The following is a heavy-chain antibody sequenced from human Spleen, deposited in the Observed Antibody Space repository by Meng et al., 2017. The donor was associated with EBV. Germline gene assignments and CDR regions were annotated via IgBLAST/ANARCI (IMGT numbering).Heavy chain of an antibody. CDR1: EDTFTNFA. J-gene: IGHJ4*02. Sequence: VSGVKYGGEGKGLGSSGVVPCKSSEDTFTNFAFNWVRQAPGQGLEWMGGIMPMFGTSRYSQKFLGKAIITADKSMDTVYLDLSSLTSDDTALYFCARGDRWLKPDYWGQGTLVTVSS. CDR3: ARGDRWLKPDY. V-gene: IGHV1-69*06. D-gene: IGHD5-24*01. CDR2: IMPMFGTS.